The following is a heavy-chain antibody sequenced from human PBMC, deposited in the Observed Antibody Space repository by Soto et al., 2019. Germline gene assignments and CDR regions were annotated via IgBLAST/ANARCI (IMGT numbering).Heavy chain of an antibody. CDR2: IIPIFGTA. Sequence: SVKVSFKASGGTFISYAISWVRQAPGQGLEWMGGIIPIFGTANYAQKFQGRVTITADESTSTAYMELSSLRSEDTAVYYCARSRRSYYYYGMDVWGQGTTVTVSS. V-gene: IGHV1-69*13. CDR3: ARSRRSYYYYGMDV. J-gene: IGHJ6*02. CDR1: GGTFISYA.